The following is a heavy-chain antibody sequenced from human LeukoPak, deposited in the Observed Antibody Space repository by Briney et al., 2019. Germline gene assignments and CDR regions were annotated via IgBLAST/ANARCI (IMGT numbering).Heavy chain of an antibody. D-gene: IGHD1-26*01. Sequence: GSLRLSCAASGFTFNSYSMNWDRQAPGKGLEWVSSISSGSSYIFYADSVKGRFTISRDNAKNSPYLQMNSLRAEDTAVYYCARQVGVDDAFDIWGQGTMVTISS. J-gene: IGHJ3*02. CDR2: ISSGSSYI. CDR1: GFTFNSYS. V-gene: IGHV3-21*01. CDR3: ARQVGVDDAFDI.